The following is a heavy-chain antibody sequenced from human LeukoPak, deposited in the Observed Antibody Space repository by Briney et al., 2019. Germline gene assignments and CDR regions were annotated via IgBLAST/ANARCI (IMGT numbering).Heavy chain of an antibody. CDR3: AKDRGPVVAITTRLDY. CDR1: GFTFSSYG. CDR2: ISYDGSNK. Sequence: GRSLRLSCAASGFTFSSYGMHWVRQAPGKGLEWVAVISYDGSNKYYADSVKGRFTISRDNSKNTLYLQMNSLRAEDTAVYYCAKDRGPVVAITTRLDYWGQGTLVTVSS. D-gene: IGHD3-22*01. J-gene: IGHJ4*02. V-gene: IGHV3-30*18.